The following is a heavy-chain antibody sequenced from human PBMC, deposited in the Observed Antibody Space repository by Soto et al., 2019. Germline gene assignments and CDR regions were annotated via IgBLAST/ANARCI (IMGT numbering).Heavy chain of an antibody. J-gene: IGHJ5*02. V-gene: IGHV1-18*01. D-gene: IGHD2-15*01. CDR1: GYTFTSYG. CDR2: ISAYNGNT. Sequence: ASVKVSCKASGYTFTSYGISWVRQAPGQGLEWMGWISAYNGNTNYAPKLQGRVTMTTDTSTSTAYMELRSLRSDDTAVYYCARLGYCSGGSCYSPPPNWFDPWGQGTLVTVSS. CDR3: ARLGYCSGGSCYSPPPNWFDP.